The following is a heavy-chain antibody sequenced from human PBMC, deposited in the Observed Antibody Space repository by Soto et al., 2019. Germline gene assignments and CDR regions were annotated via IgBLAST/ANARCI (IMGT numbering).Heavy chain of an antibody. CDR3: AKDYPWEQPNYYFDF. Sequence: PGGSLRLSCAASGFTFSRYAMTWVRQAPGKGLEWVSALTGSGDSIYYADSVKGRFTISRDNSKNTLYLQMNSLRAEDTAVYYYAKDYPWEQPNYYFDFWGQGTLVTVSS. V-gene: IGHV3-23*01. CDR2: LTGSGDSI. CDR1: GFTFSRYA. J-gene: IGHJ4*02. D-gene: IGHD1-26*01.